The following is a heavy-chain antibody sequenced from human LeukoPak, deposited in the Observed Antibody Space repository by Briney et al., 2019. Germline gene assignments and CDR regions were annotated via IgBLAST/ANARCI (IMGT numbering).Heavy chain of an antibody. D-gene: IGHD5-24*01. CDR3: ATGRLGRWLPQQY. V-gene: IGHV1-24*01. CDR1: GYALTELS. Sequence: ASVKVSCKVSGYALTELSMHWVRQAPGKGLEWMGGFDPEDGETIYAQKFQGRVTMTEDTSTNTAYMELSSLRSEDTAVYYCATGRLGRWLPQQYWGQGTLVTVSS. CDR2: FDPEDGET. J-gene: IGHJ4*02.